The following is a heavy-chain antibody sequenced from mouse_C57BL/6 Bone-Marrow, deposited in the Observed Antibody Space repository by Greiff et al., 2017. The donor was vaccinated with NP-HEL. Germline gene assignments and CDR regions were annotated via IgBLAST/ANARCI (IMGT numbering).Heavy chain of an antibody. J-gene: IGHJ2*01. CDR3: ARRWLLREGYFDY. D-gene: IGHD2-3*01. CDR1: GYTFTDHT. V-gene: IGHV1-78*01. Sequence: LQESDAELVKPGASVKISCKVSGYTFTDHTIHWMKQRPEQGLEWIGYIYPRDGSTKYNEKFKGKATLTADKSSSAAYMQLNSLTSEDSAAYFCARRWLLREGYFDYWGQGTTLTVSS. CDR2: IYPRDGST.